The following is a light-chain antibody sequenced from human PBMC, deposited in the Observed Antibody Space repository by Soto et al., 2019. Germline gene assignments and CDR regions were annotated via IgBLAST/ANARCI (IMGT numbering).Light chain of an antibody. CDR2: AAS. CDR1: QNINTY. J-gene: IGKJ3*01. CDR3: QQCSTASFT. V-gene: IGKV1-39*01. Sequence: DIQMTQSPSSLSASVGDSVTITCRASQNINTYLNWYQQKPGEAPKLLIFAASSLQGGVSSRFSGSGSGTEFTLTISSLQPEDFATYYCQQCSTASFTFGPGTKVDI.